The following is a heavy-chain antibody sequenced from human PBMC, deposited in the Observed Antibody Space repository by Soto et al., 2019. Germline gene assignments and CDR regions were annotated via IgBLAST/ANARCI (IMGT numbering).Heavy chain of an antibody. Sequence: EVQLVESGGGLVQPGGSLRLSCAASGFTFSSYWMSWVRQAPGKGLEWVANMSQDGSQNFYVDSVKGRFTISRDNAKTSLYLHMTSLRDEDTAVYYRARADGWGWLLFDYWGRGTLVTVSS. D-gene: IGHD3-16*01. V-gene: IGHV3-7*01. CDR1: GFTFSSYW. CDR3: ARADGWGWLLFDY. CDR2: MSQDGSQN. J-gene: IGHJ4*02.